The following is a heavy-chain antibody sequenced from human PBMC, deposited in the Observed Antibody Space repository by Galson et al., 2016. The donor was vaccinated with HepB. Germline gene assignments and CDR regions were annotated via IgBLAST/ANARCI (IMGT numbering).Heavy chain of an antibody. Sequence: SLRLSCAASGFTFRTFSMNWVRQAPGKGLEWVSSITSTSVFIFYSDSVKGRFTISRDNAKNSLYLQMNSLRAKDTAVYYCVRTGDLEGYYFDHWGQGTLVTVSS. CDR2: ITSTSVFI. D-gene: IGHD3-16*01. J-gene: IGHJ4*02. CDR3: VRTGDLEGYYFDH. CDR1: GFTFRTFS. V-gene: IGHV3-21*01.